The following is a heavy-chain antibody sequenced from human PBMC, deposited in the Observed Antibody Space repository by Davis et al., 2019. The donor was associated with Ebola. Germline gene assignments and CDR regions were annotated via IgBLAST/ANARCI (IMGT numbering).Heavy chain of an antibody. CDR1: GFTFSSYA. D-gene: IGHD3-10*01. Sequence: PGGSLRLSCAASGFTFSSYAMHWIRQAPGKGLEWVANIKQDGSEKYYVDSVKGRFTISRDNSKNTLYLQMNSLRAEDTAVYYCASQRGAFDIWGQGTMVTVSS. CDR3: ASQRGAFDI. J-gene: IGHJ3*02. V-gene: IGHV3-7*01. CDR2: IKQDGSEK.